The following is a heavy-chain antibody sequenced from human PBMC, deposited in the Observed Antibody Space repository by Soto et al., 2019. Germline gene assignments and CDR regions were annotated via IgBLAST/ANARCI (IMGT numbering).Heavy chain of an antibody. CDR3: ARGGSSEL. Sequence: QVKLQESGPGLVKPSGTLSLTCAVSGGSIVSDKWWSWVRQSPGKGLEWLGELNHRGSTIYNPSLKSRVTISVDTSRNQFYLKVKSVTAADTAVYYCARGGSSELWGQGTLVTVSS. D-gene: IGHD6-6*01. V-gene: IGHV4-4*02. CDR1: GGSIVSDKW. J-gene: IGHJ4*02. CDR2: LNHRGST.